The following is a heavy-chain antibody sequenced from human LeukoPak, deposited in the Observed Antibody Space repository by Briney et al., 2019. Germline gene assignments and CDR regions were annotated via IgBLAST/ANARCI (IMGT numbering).Heavy chain of an antibody. J-gene: IGHJ5*02. CDR1: GGTFSSYA. V-gene: IGHV1-69*06. D-gene: IGHD3-10*01. CDR2: IIPIFGTA. Sequence: GASVKVSCKASGGTFSSYAISWVRQAPGQGLEWMGGIIPIFGTANYAQKFQGRVTITADKSTSTAYMELSSLRSEDTAVYYCARENGGLLWFGELLYDYNWFDPWGQGTLVTVSS. CDR3: ARENGGLLWFGELLYDYNWFDP.